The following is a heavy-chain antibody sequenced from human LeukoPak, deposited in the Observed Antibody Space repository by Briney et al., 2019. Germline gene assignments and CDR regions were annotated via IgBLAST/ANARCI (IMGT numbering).Heavy chain of an antibody. D-gene: IGHD3-10*01. CDR3: VQGNALDY. J-gene: IGHJ4*02. CDR2: ISGSDVTT. CDR1: GFSLSTYD. V-gene: IGHV3-23*01. Sequence: GGSLRLSCAASGFSLSTYDMSWARLPPGKGLEWVSSISGSDVTTNYADSVEGRFTISRDNSKNMLYLQMNSLRAEDTALYYCVQGNALDYWGQGTLVTVSS.